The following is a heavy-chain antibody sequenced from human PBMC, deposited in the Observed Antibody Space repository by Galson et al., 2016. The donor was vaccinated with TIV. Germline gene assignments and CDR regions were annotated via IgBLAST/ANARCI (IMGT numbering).Heavy chain of an antibody. Sequence: SVKVSCKASGGTFSSFTISWVRQAPGQGLEWMGRIIPILGIANYAQKFQGRLSIIADKSPSTAYMERSSLGSEDTAVYYCASDHEGDSWSGSYRVGYYNFMDVWGKGTTVTVSS. D-gene: IGHD3-3*01. CDR1: GGTFSSFT. V-gene: IGHV1-69*02. CDR3: ASDHEGDSWSGSYRVGYYNFMDV. CDR2: IIPILGIA. J-gene: IGHJ6*03.